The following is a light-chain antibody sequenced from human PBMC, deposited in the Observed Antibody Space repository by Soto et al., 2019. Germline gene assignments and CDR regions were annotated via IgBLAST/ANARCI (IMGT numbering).Light chain of an antibody. J-gene: IGKJ1*01. CDR2: RAP. V-gene: IGKV1-39*01. CDR1: QAINNY. Sequence: DIQMTQSPSSLSASVGDRVTVTCRASQAINNYLNWYQQKPGKAPKLLIYRAPTLQSGVPLRFSGSGSGTDFTLTISSLHPEDFATYYCKQSHSPARTAGQATKVEI. CDR3: KQSHSPART.